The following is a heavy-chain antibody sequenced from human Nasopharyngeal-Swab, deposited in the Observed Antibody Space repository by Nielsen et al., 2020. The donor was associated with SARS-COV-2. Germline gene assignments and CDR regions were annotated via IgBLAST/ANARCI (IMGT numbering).Heavy chain of an antibody. CDR3: ARVRQSGAYFPFDS. V-gene: IGHV3-53*01. CDR2: LKSGGGT. J-gene: IGHJ4*02. D-gene: IGHD1-26*01. CDR1: GFTVSSNF. Sequence: GESLKISCVASGFTVSSNFVSWVRQAPGKGLEWVSLLKSGGGTFYADSVRGRFTISRDNSRNTVYLQMNSLRAEDTAVYYCARVRQSGAYFPFDSWGLGTLVTVS.